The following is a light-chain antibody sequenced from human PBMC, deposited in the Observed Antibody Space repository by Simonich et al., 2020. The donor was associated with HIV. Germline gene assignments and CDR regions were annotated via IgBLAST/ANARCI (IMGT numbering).Light chain of an antibody. Sequence: DIVMTQSPDSLAVSLGERATINCKSSQSVLYSSNNKNYLAWYQQKPGQPPKLLIYWASTRESGGPDRFRGSGSGTDFTLTISSLQAEDVAVYYCQQYYSTPTFGQGTKLEIK. V-gene: IGKV4-1*01. CDR3: QQYYSTPT. CDR2: WAS. CDR1: QSVLYSSNNKNY. J-gene: IGKJ2*01.